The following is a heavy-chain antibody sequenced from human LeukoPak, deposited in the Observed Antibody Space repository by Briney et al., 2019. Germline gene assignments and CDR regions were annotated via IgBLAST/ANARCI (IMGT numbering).Heavy chain of an antibody. D-gene: IGHD4/OR15-4a*01. CDR2: ISSSGRTI. Sequence: GGSLRLSRAASGFNFSNYSMNWVRQAPGKGLEWVSYISSSGRTIHHADSVKGRFTISRDNAKNSLYLQMNSLRDEDTAVYYCARFRSVLWDFDYWGQGALVTVSS. CDR1: GFNFSNYS. V-gene: IGHV3-48*02. J-gene: IGHJ4*02. CDR3: ARFRSVLWDFDY.